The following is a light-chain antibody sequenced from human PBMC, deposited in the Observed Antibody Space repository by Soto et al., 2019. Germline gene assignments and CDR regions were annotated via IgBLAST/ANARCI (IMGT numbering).Light chain of an antibody. Sequence: PGERATLSCRASQRVSSSYLAWYQQKPGQAPRLLIYGASSRATGIPDRFSGSGSGTDFTLTISRLEPEDFAVYYCQQYDSSPITFGQGTRLEIK. CDR2: GAS. V-gene: IGKV3-20*01. J-gene: IGKJ5*01. CDR3: QQYDSSPIT. CDR1: QRVSSSY.